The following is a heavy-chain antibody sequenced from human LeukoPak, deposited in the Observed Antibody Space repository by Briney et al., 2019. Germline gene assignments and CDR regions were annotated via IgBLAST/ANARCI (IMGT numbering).Heavy chain of an antibody. D-gene: IGHD6-19*01. CDR1: GYTLTELS. V-gene: IGHV1-24*01. J-gene: IGHJ6*02. CDR2: FDPEDGET. CDR3: APGQIPSLQWLVRSYYYYYGMDV. Sequence: ASVKVSCKVSGYTLTELSMHWVRQAPGKGLEWMGGFDPEDGETIYAQKFQGRVTMTEDTSTDTAYMELSSLRSEDTAVYYCAPGQIPSLQWLVRSYYYYYGMDVWGQGTTVTVSS.